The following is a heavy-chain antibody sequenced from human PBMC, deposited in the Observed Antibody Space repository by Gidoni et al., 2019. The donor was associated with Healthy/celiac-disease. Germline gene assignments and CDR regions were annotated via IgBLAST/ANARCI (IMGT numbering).Heavy chain of an antibody. V-gene: IGHV3-30-3*01. D-gene: IGHD5-12*01. CDR2: ISYDGSNK. CDR1: GFTFSSYA. CDR3: AREYSGYDGEVDY. Sequence: QVQLVESGGGVVQPGRSLSLSCAASGFTFSSYAMHWVRQAPGKGLEWVAVISYDGSNKYYADSVKGRFTISRDNSKNTLYLQMNSLRAEDTAVYYCAREYSGYDGEVDYWGQGTLVTVSS. J-gene: IGHJ4*02.